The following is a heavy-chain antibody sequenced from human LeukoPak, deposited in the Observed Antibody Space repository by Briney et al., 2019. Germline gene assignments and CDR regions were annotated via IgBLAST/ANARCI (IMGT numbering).Heavy chain of an antibody. V-gene: IGHV4-38-2*01. J-gene: IGHJ4*02. CDR3: AGVNVVVVAATRSHYFDY. Sequence: SESLSLTCAVSGYSISSGYYWGWIRQPPGKGLEWIGSIYHRGSTYYNPSLKSRVTISVDTSKNQFSLKLSPVTAADTAVYYCAGVNVVVVAATRSHYFDYWGQGTLVTVSS. D-gene: IGHD2-15*01. CDR2: IYHRGST. CDR1: GYSISSGYY.